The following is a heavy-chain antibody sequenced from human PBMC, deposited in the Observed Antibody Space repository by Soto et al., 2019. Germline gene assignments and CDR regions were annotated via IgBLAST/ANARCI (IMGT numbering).Heavy chain of an antibody. CDR3: ASSMTTVTQDAFDI. Sequence: PGGSLRLSCAASGFTVSSNYMSWVRQAPGKGLEWVSVIYSGGSTYYADSVKGRFTISRDNSKNTLYLQMNSLRAEDTAVYYCASSMTTVTQDAFDIWGQGTMVTVSS. J-gene: IGHJ3*02. CDR1: GFTVSSNY. V-gene: IGHV3-66*01. CDR2: IYSGGST. D-gene: IGHD4-17*01.